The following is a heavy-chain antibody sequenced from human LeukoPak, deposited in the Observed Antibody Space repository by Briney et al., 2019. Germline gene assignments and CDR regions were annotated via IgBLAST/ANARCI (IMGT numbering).Heavy chain of an antibody. CDR3: ARDWGNWDFDY. CDR1: GFTFSSYS. V-gene: IGHV3-21*01. CDR2: ISSLSNYI. D-gene: IGHD1-1*01. Sequence: GGSLRLSCAASGFTFSSYSMNWVRQAPGKGLEWVSSISSLSNYIYYEDSVKSRFTISRDYAKNSLYLQMNSLRAEGTAVYYCARDWGNWDFDYWGQGTLVIVSS. J-gene: IGHJ4*02.